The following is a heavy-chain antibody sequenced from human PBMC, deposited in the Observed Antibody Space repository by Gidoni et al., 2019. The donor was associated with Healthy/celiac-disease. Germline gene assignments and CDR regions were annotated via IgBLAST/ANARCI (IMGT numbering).Heavy chain of an antibody. CDR2: IKQDGSEK. D-gene: IGHD3-3*01. V-gene: IGHV3-7*03. Sequence: EVQLVESGGGLVQPGGSLRLSCAASGFTFSSYWMSWVRQAPGKGLEWVANIKQDGSEKYYVDSVKGRFTISRDNAKNSLYLQMNSLRAEDTAVYYCASFDFWSGYSFDYWGQGTLVTVSS. CDR1: GFTFSSYW. CDR3: ASFDFWSGYSFDY. J-gene: IGHJ4*02.